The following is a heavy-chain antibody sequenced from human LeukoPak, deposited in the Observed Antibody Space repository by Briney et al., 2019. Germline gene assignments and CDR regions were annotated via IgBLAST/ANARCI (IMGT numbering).Heavy chain of an antibody. D-gene: IGHD2-21*01. J-gene: IGHJ3*01. CDR3: ARWVVSGIRGAFDV. V-gene: IGHV4-61*02. CDR1: GGSISSGSYY. CDR2: IYTSGST. Sequence: SETLSLTCTVSGGSISSGSYYWSWIRQPAGKGLEWIGRIYTSGSTNYNPSLKSQATISVDTSKNQFSLKLSSVTAADTAVYYCARWVVSGIRGAFDVWGQGTMVPVS.